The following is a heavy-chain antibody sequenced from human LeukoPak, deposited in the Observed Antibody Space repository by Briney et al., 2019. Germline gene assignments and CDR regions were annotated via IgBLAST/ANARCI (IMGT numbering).Heavy chain of an antibody. D-gene: IGHD6-19*01. J-gene: IGHJ4*02. CDR2: ISSSSSTI. CDR3: ARDLSGRQWLVPYYFDY. V-gene: IGHV3-48*02. CDR1: GFTFSSYS. Sequence: PGGSLRLSCAASGFTFSSYSMNWVRQDPGKGLEWVSYISSSSSTIYYADSVKGRFTISRDNAKNSLYLQMNSLRDEDTAVYYCARDLSGRQWLVPYYFDYWGQGTLVTVSS.